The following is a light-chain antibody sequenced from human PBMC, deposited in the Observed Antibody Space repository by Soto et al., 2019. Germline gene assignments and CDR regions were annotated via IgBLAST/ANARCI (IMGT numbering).Light chain of an antibody. J-gene: IGKJ1*01. CDR2: RAS. CDR1: QSLSDN. Sequence: ETVMTQSPDTLAVSPGETVTLSCRASQSLSDNLAWYQQKTGQPPRLLIFRASTRASGIPARFSGSGSGTEFTLTISSLQSEDFAVYFCQQYNNWPPWTFGQGTKVDIK. CDR3: QQYNNWPPWT. V-gene: IGKV3-15*01.